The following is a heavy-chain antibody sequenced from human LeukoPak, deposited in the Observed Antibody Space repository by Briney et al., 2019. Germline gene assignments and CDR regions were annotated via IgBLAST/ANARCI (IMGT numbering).Heavy chain of an antibody. V-gene: IGHV3-48*01. J-gene: IGHJ4*02. CDR2: ISSSSSTI. CDR1: GFTFSSYS. CDR3: ARAPSPYFDY. Sequence: GWSLRLSCAASGFTFSSYSMNWVRQAPGKGLEWVSYISSSSSTIYYADSVKGRFTISRDSAKNSLYLQMNSLRAEDTAVYYCARAPSPYFDYWGQGTLVTVSS.